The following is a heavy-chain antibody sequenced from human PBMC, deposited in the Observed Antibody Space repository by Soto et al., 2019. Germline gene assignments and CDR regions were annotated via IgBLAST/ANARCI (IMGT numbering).Heavy chain of an antibody. J-gene: IGHJ4*02. D-gene: IGHD2-21*02. V-gene: IGHV3-30*18. CDR3: AKDPVTAPGYFDY. Sequence: QVQLVESGGGVVQPGRSLRLSCAASGFTFSSSGMHWVRQAPGKGLEWVAVISHDGINTYYADSVKGRFTISRDNSKNTLYLQMNSLRTEDTALYYCAKDPVTAPGYFDYWGQGTLVTVSS. CDR1: GFTFSSSG. CDR2: ISHDGINT.